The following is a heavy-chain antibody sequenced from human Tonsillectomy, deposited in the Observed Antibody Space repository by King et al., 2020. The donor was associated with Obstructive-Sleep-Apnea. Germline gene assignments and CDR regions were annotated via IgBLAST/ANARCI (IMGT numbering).Heavy chain of an antibody. CDR3: ARALLELQRYYYGMDV. J-gene: IGHJ6*02. D-gene: IGHD1-7*01. CDR1: GGSIRSGAYS. CDR2: IYHSGST. V-gene: IGHV4-30-2*01. Sequence: QLQESGSGLVKSSQTLSLTCAVSGGSIRSGAYSWIWIRQPPGKGLEWIVYIYHSGSTYYNPSLQGRVAISLDRASNTFSLRLDSVTAAETAVYFFARALLELQRYYYGMDVWGQGTTVIVSS.